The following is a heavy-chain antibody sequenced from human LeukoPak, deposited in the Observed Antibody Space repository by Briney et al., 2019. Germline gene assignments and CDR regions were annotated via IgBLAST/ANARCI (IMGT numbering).Heavy chain of an antibody. Sequence: SETLSLTCSVSDDSITMYYWSWIRQPPGKGLEWIGEINHSGSTNYNPSLKSRVTISVDTSKNQFSLKLSSVTAADTAVYYCARHRRSIVVGGFDYWGQGTLVTVSS. CDR1: DDSITMYY. D-gene: IGHD3-22*01. CDR3: ARHRRSIVVGGFDY. V-gene: IGHV4-34*01. CDR2: INHSGST. J-gene: IGHJ4*02.